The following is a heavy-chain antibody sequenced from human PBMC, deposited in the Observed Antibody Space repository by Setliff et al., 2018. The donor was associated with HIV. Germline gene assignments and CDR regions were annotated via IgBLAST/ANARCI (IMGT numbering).Heavy chain of an antibody. V-gene: IGHV4-34*04. CDR1: GGSFSGYN. J-gene: IGHJ4*02. CDR2: INHSGST. Sequence: PSETLSLTCAVYGGSFSGYNWSWIRQTPGKGLEWIGEINHSGSTNHNPSLKSRATISVDTSKNRFSLKLSSVTAADTAVYYCARGGGTIIGANFDYWGQGTLVTVSS. D-gene: IGHD3-3*01. CDR3: ARGGGTIIGANFDY.